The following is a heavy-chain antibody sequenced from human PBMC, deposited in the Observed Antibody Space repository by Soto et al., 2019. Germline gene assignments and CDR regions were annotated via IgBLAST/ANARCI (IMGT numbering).Heavy chain of an antibody. CDR1: GFTFSNYA. J-gene: IGHJ4*02. V-gene: IGHV3-23*01. CDR2: ISSSGGST. Sequence: GGSLRLSCAASGFTFSNYAMNWVRQAPGKGLEWVSVISSSGGSTYYTDSVKGRLTISRDNSKNTLYLQMNSLRAEDTAVYYCAKADYGDYVDFDYWGQGTLVTVSS. CDR3: AKADYGDYVDFDY. D-gene: IGHD4-17*01.